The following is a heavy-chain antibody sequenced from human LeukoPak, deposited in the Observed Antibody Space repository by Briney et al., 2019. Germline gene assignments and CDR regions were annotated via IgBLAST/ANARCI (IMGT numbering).Heavy chain of an antibody. Sequence: SETLSLTCAVYGGSFSGYYWSWIRQPPGKGLEWIGEINHSGSTNYNPSLKSRVTISVDTSKNQFSLKLSSVTAADTAVYYCARANRYCSSTSCQDFDYWGQGTLVTVSS. CDR2: INHSGST. D-gene: IGHD2-2*01. CDR3: ARANRYCSSTSCQDFDY. CDR1: GGSFSGYY. J-gene: IGHJ4*02. V-gene: IGHV4-34*01.